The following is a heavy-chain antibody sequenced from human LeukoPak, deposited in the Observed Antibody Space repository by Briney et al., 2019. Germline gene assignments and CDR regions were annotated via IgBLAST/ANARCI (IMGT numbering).Heavy chain of an antibody. J-gene: IGHJ6*02. CDR3: ARWTYGDLYYYYGMDV. Sequence: AASVKVSCKASGYTFTNYYTHWVRQAPGQGLEWMGLINPTGTGTNYAQKFRGRVTLTRDTSTTTVYMELSSLRSEDTAVYYCARWTYGDLYYYYGMDVWGQGTTVTVSS. CDR1: GYTFTNYY. D-gene: IGHD4-17*01. V-gene: IGHV1-46*01. CDR2: INPTGTGT.